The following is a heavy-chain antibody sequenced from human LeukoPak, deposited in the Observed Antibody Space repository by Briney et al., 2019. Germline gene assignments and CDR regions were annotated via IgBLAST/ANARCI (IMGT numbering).Heavy chain of an antibody. CDR1: GYSFTSYW. Sequence: GESLKISCKGSGYSFTSYWIGWVRQMPGKGLEWMGIIYPGDSDTRYSPSFQGQVTISADKSISTAYLQWSSLKASDTAMYYCXRHRQDSSSWYQFDYWGQGTLVTVSS. CDR3: XRHRQDSSSWYQFDY. J-gene: IGHJ4*02. V-gene: IGHV5-51*01. CDR2: IYPGDSDT. D-gene: IGHD6-13*01.